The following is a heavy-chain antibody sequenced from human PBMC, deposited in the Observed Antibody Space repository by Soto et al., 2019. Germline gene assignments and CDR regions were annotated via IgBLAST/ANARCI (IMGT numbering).Heavy chain of an antibody. D-gene: IGHD2-2*01. CDR3: ARDAEKIVVVPAADY. Sequence: GGSLRLSCAAPGFTFSSYGMHWVRQAPGKGLEWVAVIWYDGSNKYYADSVKGRFTISRDNSKNTLYLQMNSLRAEDTAVYYCARDAEKIVVVPAADYWGQGTLVTVSS. V-gene: IGHV3-33*01. CDR1: GFTFSSYG. CDR2: IWYDGSNK. J-gene: IGHJ4*02.